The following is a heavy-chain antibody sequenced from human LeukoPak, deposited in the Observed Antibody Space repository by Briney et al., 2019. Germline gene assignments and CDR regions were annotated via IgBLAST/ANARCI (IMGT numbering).Heavy chain of an antibody. V-gene: IGHV4-4*07. Sequence: PSETLSLTCTVSGGSISSYYWSWIRQPAGKGLEWIGRISTSGSTDYNPSLESRVTISVDTSKNQFSLKLTAVTAADTAVYYCARNSAVATSRSWFDPWGQGTLVTVSS. CDR3: ARNSAVATSRSWFDP. CDR2: ISTSGST. D-gene: IGHD6-19*01. J-gene: IGHJ5*02. CDR1: GGSISSYY.